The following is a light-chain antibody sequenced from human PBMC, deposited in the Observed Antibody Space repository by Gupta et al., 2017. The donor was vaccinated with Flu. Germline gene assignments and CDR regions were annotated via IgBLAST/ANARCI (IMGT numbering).Light chain of an antibody. CDR1: QSVTTN. CDR3: QQYDNWTPRT. Sequence: EIVMTQSPATLSMSPGERATLSCRASQSVTTNLAWYQQKPGQAPRLLIYGVSTRATGIPARFSGSGFGTEFTLTISSLRPEDFAVYYCQQYDNWTPRTFGQGTKVEIK. CDR2: GVS. J-gene: IGKJ1*01. V-gene: IGKV3-15*01.